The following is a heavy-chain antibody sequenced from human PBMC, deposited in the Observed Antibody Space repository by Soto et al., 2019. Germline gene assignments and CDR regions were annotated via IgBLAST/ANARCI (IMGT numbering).Heavy chain of an antibody. V-gene: IGHV4-34*01. CDR2: INDRGSI. D-gene: IGHD3-9*01. Sequence: QVQLQQWGAGPLRPLETLSLTCGVSGGSFSGYYWAWIRQSPGKGLEWIGEINDRGSINYNPSLKSRVSFSVDTSKNYYSLNLRSVTAADTAVYYCARESHDILTGPPWVWYFDLWGRGTLVTVSS. CDR1: GGSFSGYY. J-gene: IGHJ2*01. CDR3: ARESHDILTGPPWVWYFDL.